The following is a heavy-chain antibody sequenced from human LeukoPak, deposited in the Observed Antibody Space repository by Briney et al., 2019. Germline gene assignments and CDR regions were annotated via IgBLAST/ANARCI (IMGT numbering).Heavy chain of an antibody. J-gene: IGHJ5*02. V-gene: IGHV3-21*01. Sequence: GGALRLSCAPSGFAFSSYIMNGVRQAPGKGLEWVSSISSSSSYIYYADSVKGRFTISRDNAKNSLYLQMNRLRAEDTAVYYCASDIVVVPAAMGGNWFDPWGQGTLVTVSS. CDR3: ASDIVVVPAAMGGNWFDP. D-gene: IGHD2-2*01. CDR1: GFAFSSYI. CDR2: ISSSSSYI.